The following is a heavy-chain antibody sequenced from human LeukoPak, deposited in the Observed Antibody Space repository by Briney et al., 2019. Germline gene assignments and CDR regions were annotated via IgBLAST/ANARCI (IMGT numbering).Heavy chain of an antibody. J-gene: IGHJ4*02. CDR1: GGTFSSYA. CDR2: ISAYSGNT. V-gene: IGHV1-18*01. D-gene: IGHD3-9*01. CDR3: ARDPTYDILTGYYYYFDY. Sequence: ASVKVSCKASGGTFSSYAISWVRQAPGQGLEWMGWISAYSGNTNYAQKLQGRVTMTTDTSTSTAYMELRSLRSDDTAVYYCARDPTYDILTGYYYYFDYWGQGTLVTVSS.